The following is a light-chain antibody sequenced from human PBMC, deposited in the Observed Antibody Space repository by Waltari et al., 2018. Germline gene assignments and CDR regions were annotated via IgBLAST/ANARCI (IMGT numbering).Light chain of an antibody. J-gene: IGLJ1*01. V-gene: IGLV3-21*02. Sequence: SYVLTQPPSVSVAQGQTARITCGGNNIESKHVHWYQQKPGQAPVLVVYDDSDRPSGIPERFSGSNSGNAATLTIFGLEAGDEADYYCQVWDGSSDHYVFGSGTKVTVL. CDR2: DDS. CDR3: QVWDGSSDHYV. CDR1: NIESKH.